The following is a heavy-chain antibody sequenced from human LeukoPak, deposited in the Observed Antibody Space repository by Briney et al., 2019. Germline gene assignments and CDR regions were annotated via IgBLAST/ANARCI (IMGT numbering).Heavy chain of an antibody. CDR3: ARDLYYDIWTGHGTTDY. CDR1: GFTFSSYS. D-gene: IGHD3-9*01. J-gene: IGHJ4*02. V-gene: IGHV3-21*01. Sequence: GGSLRLSCAASGFTFSSYSMNWVRQAPGKGLEWVSSISSSSSYIYYADSVKGRFTISRDNAKNSLYLQMNSLRAEDTAVYYCARDLYYDIWTGHGTTDYWGQGTLVTVSS. CDR2: ISSSSSYI.